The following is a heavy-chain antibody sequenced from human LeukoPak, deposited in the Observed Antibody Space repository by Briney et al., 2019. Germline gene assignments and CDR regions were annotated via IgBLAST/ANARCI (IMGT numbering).Heavy chain of an antibody. Sequence: ASVKVSCKASGYTFTSYGISWVRQAPGQGLEWMGWISAYNGNTNYAQKLQGRVTMTTDTSTSTAYMELRSLRSDDTAVYYCASFHTIFGVVSGFDPWGQGTLATVSS. V-gene: IGHV1-18*01. CDR3: ASFHTIFGVVSGFDP. D-gene: IGHD3-3*01. CDR2: ISAYNGNT. J-gene: IGHJ5*02. CDR1: GYTFTSYG.